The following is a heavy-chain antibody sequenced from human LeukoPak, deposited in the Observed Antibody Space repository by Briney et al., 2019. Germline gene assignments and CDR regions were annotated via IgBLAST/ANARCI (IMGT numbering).Heavy chain of an antibody. CDR2: INPNSGGT. CDR1: GYTFTGYY. D-gene: IGHD3-22*01. J-gene: IGHJ4*02. CDR3: AREGGLNYYDSSGYYYS. Sequence: ASVKVSCKASGYTFTGYYMHWVRQAPGQGLEWMGRINPNSGGTNYAQKFQGRVTMTRDTSISTAYMELSRLRSDDTAVYYCAREGGLNYYDSSGYYYSWGQRTLVTVSS. V-gene: IGHV1-2*06.